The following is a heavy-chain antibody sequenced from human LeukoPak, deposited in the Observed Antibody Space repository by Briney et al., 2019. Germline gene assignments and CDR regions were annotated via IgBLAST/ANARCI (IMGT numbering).Heavy chain of an antibody. J-gene: IGHJ5*02. D-gene: IGHD3-10*01. V-gene: IGHV4-59*01. CDR2: IYYSGST. CDR1: GGSISSYY. CDR3: ARDYYGSGSYYTSWFDP. Sequence: PSETLSLTCTVSGGSISSYYWSWIRQPPGKGLEWIGYIYYSGSTNYNPSLKSRVTISVDTSKNQFSLKLSSVTAADTAVYYCARDYYGSGSYYTSWFDPWGQGPLVTVSS.